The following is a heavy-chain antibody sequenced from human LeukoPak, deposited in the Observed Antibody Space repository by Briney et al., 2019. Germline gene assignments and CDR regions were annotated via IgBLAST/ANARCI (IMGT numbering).Heavy chain of an antibody. Sequence: ASETLSLTCTVSGGSIGTYYWSWIRQSPGKGLEWIGYIYVTGTRYNPYLQSRVTISVDRSRNQFSLRLSSVTAADTAVYYCARLSCSDAVCPTLPYNHFDPWGQGTLVIVST. D-gene: IGHD2-15*01. J-gene: IGHJ5*02. CDR3: ARLSCSDAVCPTLPYNHFDP. CDR2: IYVTGT. CDR1: GGSIGTYY. V-gene: IGHV4-4*09.